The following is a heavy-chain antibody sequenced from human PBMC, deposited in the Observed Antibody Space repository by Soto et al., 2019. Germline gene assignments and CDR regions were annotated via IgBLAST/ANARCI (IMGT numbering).Heavy chain of an antibody. D-gene: IGHD5-12*01. Sequence: SETLSLTCNVSGGSFSNSYWSWIRQPAGKGLEWIGRIYTSGSTTSNPSLKSRVSMSVDTSKSQFSLRLSSVTAADTAVYYCARAPLRTTIPKEASDIWGQGTVVTVXS. V-gene: IGHV4-4*07. J-gene: IGHJ3*02. CDR1: GGSFSNSY. CDR2: IYTSGST. CDR3: ARAPLRTTIPKEASDI.